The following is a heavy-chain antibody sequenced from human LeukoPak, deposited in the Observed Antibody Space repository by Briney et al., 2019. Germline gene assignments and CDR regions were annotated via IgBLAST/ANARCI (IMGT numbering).Heavy chain of an antibody. CDR3: ARDPPGLTLGSPGDY. Sequence: GASVKVSCKASGYTFTSYGIAWVRPAPGQGLRWMGWISANNGDTSYSQKLQGRVTMTTETSTNTAYMELRSLTSDDTAVYYCARDPPGLTLGSPGDYWGQGTLVIVSS. D-gene: IGHD3-16*01. J-gene: IGHJ4*02. CDR1: GYTFTSYG. V-gene: IGHV1-18*01. CDR2: ISANNGDT.